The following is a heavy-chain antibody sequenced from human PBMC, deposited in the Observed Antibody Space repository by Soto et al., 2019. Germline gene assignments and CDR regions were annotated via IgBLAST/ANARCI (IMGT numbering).Heavy chain of an antibody. CDR2: IIYIFGTA. D-gene: IGHD1-1*01. CDR3: ARGGKERFRGSGMDV. CDR1: GGTFSSYA. V-gene: IGHV1-69*13. Sequence: SVKVSCKVSGGTFSSYAISWVRQAPGQGLEWLGEIIYIFGTAMYAQKFQGRVTIIADESASTAYMELSSLRSDDTAVYYCARGGKERFRGSGMDVWGQGTTVTVSS. J-gene: IGHJ6*02.